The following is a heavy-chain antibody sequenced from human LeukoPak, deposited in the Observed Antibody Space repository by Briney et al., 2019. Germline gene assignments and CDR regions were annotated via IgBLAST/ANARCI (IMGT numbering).Heavy chain of an antibody. V-gene: IGHV1-8*01. CDR1: GYTFTSFD. Sequence: ASVKVSCKASGYTFTSFDINWVRQATGQGLEWMGWMNPNSGNTGYAQKFQGRVTMTRNTSISTAYMELSSLRSEDPAVYYCVIGLRGVKAVAAYWGQGTLVTVS. J-gene: IGHJ4*02. D-gene: IGHD6-19*01. CDR2: MNPNSGNT. CDR3: VIGLRGVKAVAAY.